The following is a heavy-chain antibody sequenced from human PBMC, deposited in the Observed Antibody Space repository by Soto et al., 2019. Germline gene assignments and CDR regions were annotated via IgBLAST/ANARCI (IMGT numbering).Heavy chain of an antibody. CDR1: GFTFSSYA. D-gene: IGHD2-15*01. V-gene: IGHV3-23*01. Sequence: EVQLLESGGGLVQPGGSLRLSCAASGFTFSSYAMSWVRQAPGKGLEWVSALSGSGGSTYYADSVKGRFTISRDNSKNTLYLQMNSLRAEDTAVYYCAKGYCSGGSCPDRDWYFDLWGRGTLVTVSS. J-gene: IGHJ2*01. CDR3: AKGYCSGGSCPDRDWYFDL. CDR2: LSGSGGST.